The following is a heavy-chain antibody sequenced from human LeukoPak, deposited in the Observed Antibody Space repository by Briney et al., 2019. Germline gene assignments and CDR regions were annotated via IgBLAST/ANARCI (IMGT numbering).Heavy chain of an antibody. J-gene: IGHJ3*02. D-gene: IGHD3-10*01. Sequence: ASVKVSCKASGYTFTSYGISWVRQAPGQGLEWMGWINTNTGNPTYAQGFTGRFVFSLDTSVSTAYLQISSLKAEDTAVYYCARGYRGYYGSGDNAFDIWGQRTMVTVSS. V-gene: IGHV7-4-1*02. CDR2: INTNTGNP. CDR1: GYTFTSYG. CDR3: ARGYRGYYGSGDNAFDI.